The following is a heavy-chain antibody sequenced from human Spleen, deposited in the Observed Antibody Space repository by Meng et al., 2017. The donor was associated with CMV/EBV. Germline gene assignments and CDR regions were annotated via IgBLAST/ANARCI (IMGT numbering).Heavy chain of an antibody. J-gene: IGHJ5*02. CDR1: GYTFTDYY. D-gene: IGHD3-3*01. CDR3: AREAPPANYDFWSGYYWFDP. Sequence: ASVKVSCKASGYTFTDYYIHWVRQAPGQGLEWMGWINPNRGGTNFAQKFEDRVTMTRDTSIRTAYMELSRLRSDDTAVYYCAREAPPANYDFWSGYYWFDPWGQGTLVTVSS. CDR2: INPNRGGT. V-gene: IGHV1-2*02.